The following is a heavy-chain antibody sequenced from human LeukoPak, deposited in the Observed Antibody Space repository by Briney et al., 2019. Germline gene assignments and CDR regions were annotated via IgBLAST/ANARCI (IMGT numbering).Heavy chain of an antibody. CDR1: GYTFTGHY. V-gene: IGHV1-2*02. Sequence: ASVKVSCMASGYTFTGHYMHWVRQAPGQGLEWMGWSKPNSGDTNYAQKFQVRFTMTWDTSISTAYMELTRLRSRDTSVYYCARDVEGRAVLDVWGQGTRVTVSS. D-gene: IGHD3/OR15-3a*01. CDR2: SKPNSGDT. J-gene: IGHJ4*02. CDR3: ARDVEGRAVLDV.